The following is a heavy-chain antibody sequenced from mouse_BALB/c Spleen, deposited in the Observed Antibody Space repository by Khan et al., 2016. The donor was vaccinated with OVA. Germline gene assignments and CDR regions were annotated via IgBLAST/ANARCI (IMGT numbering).Heavy chain of an antibody. V-gene: IGHV7-3*02. CDR3: ARETGTWFAY. CDR1: GFTFTDYY. CDR2: IRNKANGYTT. D-gene: IGHD4-1*01. J-gene: IGHJ3*01. Sequence: EVMLVESGGGLVQPGGSLRLSCATSGFTFTDYYMSWVRQPPGKALEWLGFIRNKANGYTTEYSASVKGRFTISRDNSQSILYHQMNTLRAEDSATYYCARETGTWFAYWGQGTLVTVSA.